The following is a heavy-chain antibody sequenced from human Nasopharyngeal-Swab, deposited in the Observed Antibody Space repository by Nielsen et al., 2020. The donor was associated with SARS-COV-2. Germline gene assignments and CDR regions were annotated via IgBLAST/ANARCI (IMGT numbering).Heavy chain of an antibody. CDR1: GFTFSSYG. J-gene: IGHJ4*02. Sequence: GESLKISCAASGFTFSSYGMHWVRQAPGKGLEWVAVISYDGSNKYYADSVKGRFTSSRDNSKNTLYLQMNSLRAEDTAVYYCAKTKRYCSGGSCYRFDYWGQGTLVTVSS. CDR2: ISYDGSNK. CDR3: AKTKRYCSGGSCYRFDY. D-gene: IGHD2-15*01. V-gene: IGHV3-30*18.